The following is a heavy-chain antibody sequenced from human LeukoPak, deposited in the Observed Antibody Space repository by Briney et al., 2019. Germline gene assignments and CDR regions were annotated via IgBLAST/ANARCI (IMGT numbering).Heavy chain of an antibody. CDR1: GFTFSSYA. D-gene: IGHD1/OR15-1a*01. CDR2: ISDSGGST. J-gene: IGHJ4*02. CDR3: ARGTWLNKLFDY. Sequence: GGSLRLSCAASGFTFSSYAMSWVRQAPGKGLEWVSAISDSGGSTYYADSVKGRFTISRDNSKNTVYLQMNSLRAEDTAVYYCARGTWLNKLFDYWGQGSLVTVSS. V-gene: IGHV3-23*01.